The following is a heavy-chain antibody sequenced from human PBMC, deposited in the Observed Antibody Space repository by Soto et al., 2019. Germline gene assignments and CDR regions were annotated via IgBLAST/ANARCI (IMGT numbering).Heavy chain of an antibody. CDR3: AHRLVSTVTTYYWPFDY. V-gene: IGHV2-5*01. CDR1: GFSLSTSGVG. J-gene: IGHJ4*02. D-gene: IGHD4-17*01. CDR2: IYWNDDK. Sequence: GSGPTLVNPTQTLTLTCTFSGFSLSTSGVGVGWIRQPPGKALEWLALIYWNDDKRYSPSLKSRLTITKDTSKNQVVLTMTNMDPVDTATYYCAHRLVSTVTTYYWPFDYWGQGTLVTVSS.